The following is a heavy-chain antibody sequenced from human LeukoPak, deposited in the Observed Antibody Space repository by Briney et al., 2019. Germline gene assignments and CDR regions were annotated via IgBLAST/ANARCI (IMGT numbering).Heavy chain of an antibody. D-gene: IGHD3-16*01. CDR3: TLDDVGLAPDY. CDR2: IESKSDGGTT. V-gene: IGHV3-15*04. Sequence: PGGSLRLSSAASGFTFTAAWMSWVRQAPGKGLEWVGRIESKSDGGTTYYAAPVKGRFTISRDDLKNTLYLQMNSLKTEDTAVYFCTLDDVGLAPDYWGQGTLVTVSS. J-gene: IGHJ4*02. CDR1: GFTFTAAW.